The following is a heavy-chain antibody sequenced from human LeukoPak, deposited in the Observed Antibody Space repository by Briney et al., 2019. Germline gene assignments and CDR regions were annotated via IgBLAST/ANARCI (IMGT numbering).Heavy chain of an antibody. Sequence: GGSLRLSCAASGFTFSSYAMSWVRQAPGKGLEGVSAISGSGGSTYYADSVKGRFTISRDNSKNTLYLQMNSLRAEDTAVYYCAKSLANDFWSGYYIRTPLDYWGQGTLVTVSS. V-gene: IGHV3-23*01. D-gene: IGHD3-3*01. CDR1: GFTFSSYA. CDR2: ISGSGGST. CDR3: AKSLANDFWSGYYIRTPLDY. J-gene: IGHJ4*02.